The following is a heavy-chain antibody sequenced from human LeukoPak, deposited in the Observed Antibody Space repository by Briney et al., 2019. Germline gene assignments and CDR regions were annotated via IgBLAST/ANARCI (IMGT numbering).Heavy chain of an antibody. D-gene: IGHD3-10*01. CDR1: GYSINSGYY. CDR2: IYHSGST. Sequence: SETLSLTCAVSGYSINSGYYWGWIRQPPGKGLEWIGSIYHSGSTYYNPSLKSRVTISVDTSKNQFSLKLSSVTAADTAVYYCARQNGAMVRGVTDYWAQGTLVTVSS. V-gene: IGHV4-38-2*01. J-gene: IGHJ4*02. CDR3: ARQNGAMVRGVTDY.